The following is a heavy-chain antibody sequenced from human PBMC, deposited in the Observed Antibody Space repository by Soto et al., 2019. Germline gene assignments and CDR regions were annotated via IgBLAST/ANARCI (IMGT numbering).Heavy chain of an antibody. CDR3: ARGGGVRSRFPAV. CDR2: MNPSSANT. J-gene: IGHJ6*01. V-gene: IGHV1-8*01. CDR1: GHTFSYYD. Sequence: QVQLVQSGAEVKKPGASVKVSCKASGHTFSYYDINWVRQATGQGLEWMGWMNPSSANTGYAQKCQGRVRMTMITSKNTMYMELSSVRSEDTAVYYCARGGGVRSRFPAVWGQGTMVTVSS. D-gene: IGHD3-16*01.